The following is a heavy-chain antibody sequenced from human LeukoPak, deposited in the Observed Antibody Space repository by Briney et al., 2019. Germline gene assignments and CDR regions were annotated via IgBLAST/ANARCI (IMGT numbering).Heavy chain of an antibody. CDR2: IYYSGST. D-gene: IGHD3-10*01. CDR1: GGSISSGGHY. Sequence: SETLSLTCTVSGGSISSGGHYWSWIRQHPGKGLDWIGYIYYSGSTHYNPSLKIRVTISVDTSKNQCSLKLSSVTAADTAVYYCARQYPYYYGSGLNWFDPWGQGTLVTVSS. CDR3: ARQYPYYYGSGLNWFDP. V-gene: IGHV4-39*01. J-gene: IGHJ5*02.